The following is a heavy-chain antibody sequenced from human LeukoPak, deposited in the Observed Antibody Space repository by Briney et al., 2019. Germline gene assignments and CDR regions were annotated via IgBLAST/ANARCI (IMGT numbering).Heavy chain of an antibody. J-gene: IGHJ4*02. CDR3: AREMYSGYGLSDY. D-gene: IGHD5-12*01. Sequence: ASVKVSCKASGYTFTGYYMHWVRQAPGQGLEWMGWINPNSGGTNYAQKFQGRVTMTRDTSISTAYMGLSRLRSDDTAVYYCAREMYSGYGLSDYWGQGTLVTVSS. V-gene: IGHV1-2*02. CDR2: INPNSGGT. CDR1: GYTFTGYY.